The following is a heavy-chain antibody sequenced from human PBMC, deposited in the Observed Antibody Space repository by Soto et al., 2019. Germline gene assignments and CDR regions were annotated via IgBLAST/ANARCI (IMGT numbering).Heavy chain of an antibody. J-gene: IGHJ4*02. CDR2: ISSNGGST. D-gene: IGHD6-19*01. Sequence: GGSLRLSCSASGFTFSSYAMHWVRQAPGKGLEYVSAISSNGGSTYYADSVKGRFTISRDNSKNTLYLQMSSLRAEDTAVYYCVNAIAVAGGRFAYWGQGTLVTVSS. CDR1: GFTFSSYA. CDR3: VNAIAVAGGRFAY. V-gene: IGHV3-64D*08.